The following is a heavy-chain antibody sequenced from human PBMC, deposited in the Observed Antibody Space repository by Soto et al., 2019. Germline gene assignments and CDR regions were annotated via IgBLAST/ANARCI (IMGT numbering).Heavy chain of an antibody. Sequence: GASVKVSCKASGYTFTSFGISWVRQAPGQGLEWMGWISVYNGKTNYAQKVQGRVTVTTDTSTSTAYMELRSLTSDDTAVYYCARRGPFDYDTSGFHDNWGQGTLVTVS. CDR2: ISVYNGKT. CDR1: GYTFTSFG. D-gene: IGHD3-22*01. J-gene: IGHJ4*02. V-gene: IGHV1-18*04. CDR3: ARRGPFDYDTSGFHDN.